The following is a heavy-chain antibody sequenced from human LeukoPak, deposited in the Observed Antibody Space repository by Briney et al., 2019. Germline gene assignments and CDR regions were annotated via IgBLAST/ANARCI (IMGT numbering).Heavy chain of an antibody. J-gene: IGHJ4*02. CDR1: GFTVSSNY. V-gene: IGHV3-53*01. Sequence: GGSLRLSCAASGFTVSSNYMSWVRQAPGKGLEWVSVIYSGGSTYYADSVKGRFTISRDNSKNTLYLQMNSLRAEDTAVYYCARPNGDYVLGYWGQGTLVTVSS. CDR3: ARPNGDYVLGY. D-gene: IGHD4-17*01. CDR2: IYSGGST.